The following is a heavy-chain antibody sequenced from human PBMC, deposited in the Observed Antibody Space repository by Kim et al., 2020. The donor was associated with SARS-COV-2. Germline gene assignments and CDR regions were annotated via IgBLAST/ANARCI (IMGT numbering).Heavy chain of an antibody. J-gene: IGHJ4*02. CDR3: ARDKLNGDVAY. Sequence: GGSLRLSCEVSGLNFSDDDMAWIRQAPGKGLEWISYISSSSSVIYYADSVKGRFTVSRANAKNSLYLQMNNLRGDDTGVYYCARDKLNGDVAYWIQGTRVSVSP. D-gene: IGHD4-17*01. CDR2: ISSSSSVI. CDR1: GLNFSDDD. V-gene: IGHV3-11*04.